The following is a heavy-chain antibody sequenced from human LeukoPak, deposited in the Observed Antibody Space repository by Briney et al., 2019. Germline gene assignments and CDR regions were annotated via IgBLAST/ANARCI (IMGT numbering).Heavy chain of an antibody. J-gene: IGHJ3*02. Sequence: SETLSLTCTVSGGSISSSGYYWSWIRQPPGKGLEWIGYIYYSGSTNYNPSLKSRVTISVDTSKNQFSLKLSSVTAADTAVYYCARVIVGATRGAFDIWGQGTMVTVSS. CDR3: ARVIVGATRGAFDI. CDR2: IYYSGST. D-gene: IGHD1-26*01. CDR1: GGSISSSGYY. V-gene: IGHV4-61*08.